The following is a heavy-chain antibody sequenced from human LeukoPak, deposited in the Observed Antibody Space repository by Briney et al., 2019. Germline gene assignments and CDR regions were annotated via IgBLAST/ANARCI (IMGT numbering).Heavy chain of an antibody. CDR2: IYYSGST. J-gene: IGHJ6*02. CDR3: ARGKVFWSGYWTGYYYYYGMDV. CDR1: GGSISSGDYY. V-gene: IGHV4-30-4*01. D-gene: IGHD3-3*01. Sequence: PSETLSLTCTVSGGSISSGDYYWSWIRQPPGKGLEWIGYIYYSGSTYYNPSLKSRVTISVDTSKNQFSLKLSSVTAADTAVYYCARGKVFWSGYWTGYYYYYGMDVWGQGTTVTVSS.